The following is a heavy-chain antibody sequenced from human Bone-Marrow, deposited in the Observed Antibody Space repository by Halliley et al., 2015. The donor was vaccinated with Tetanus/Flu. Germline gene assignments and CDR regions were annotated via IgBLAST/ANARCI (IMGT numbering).Heavy chain of an antibody. J-gene: IGHJ6*02. Sequence: EVQLVQSGAEVKKPGESLKISCKASGYTFTNYWIDWVRQMPGKGLEWMGIIYPGDSDARYSPSFEGQITISADNSIGTAYLQLHSLKASDTAMYYCARHGDDSGSYLYYFYGMDVWGQGTTVTVSS. D-gene: IGHD3-16*02. V-gene: IGHV5-51*01. CDR3: ARHGDDSGSYLYYFYGMDV. CDR1: GYTFTNYW. CDR2: IYPGDSDA.